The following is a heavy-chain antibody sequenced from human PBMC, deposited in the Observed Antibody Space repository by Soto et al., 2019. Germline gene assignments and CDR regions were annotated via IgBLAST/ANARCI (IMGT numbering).Heavy chain of an antibody. V-gene: IGHV1-18*04. CDR3: ARDPISSYYYDSRKPPGFDP. CDR1: GYTFTGYY. D-gene: IGHD3-22*01. Sequence: GASVKVSCKASGYTFTGYYIHWGRQAPGQGLEWMGWISANNGGTNYAQKLQGRVTMTTDTSISTAYMELRSLRSDDTAVYYCARDPISSYYYDSRKPPGFDPWGQGTLVTVSS. J-gene: IGHJ5*02. CDR2: ISANNGGT.